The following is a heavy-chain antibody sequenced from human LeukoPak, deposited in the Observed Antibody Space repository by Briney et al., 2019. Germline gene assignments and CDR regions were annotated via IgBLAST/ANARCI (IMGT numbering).Heavy chain of an antibody. Sequence: RTSETLSLTCTVSGGSISSYYWSWIRQPAGKGLEWIGRIYTSGSTNYNPSLKSRVTMSVDTSKNQFSLKLSSVTAADTAVYYCARENFGFWSGYYTSWGQGTLVTVSS. J-gene: IGHJ5*02. D-gene: IGHD3-3*01. CDR1: GGSISSYY. V-gene: IGHV4-4*07. CDR2: IYTSGST. CDR3: ARENFGFWSGYYTS.